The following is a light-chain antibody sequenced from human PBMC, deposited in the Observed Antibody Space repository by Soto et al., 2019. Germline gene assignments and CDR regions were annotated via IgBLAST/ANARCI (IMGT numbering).Light chain of an antibody. V-gene: IGKV3-20*01. J-gene: IGKJ4*01. CDR1: QNVNNR. CDR3: QQANSFPLT. Sequence: EILLTQSPGSLSVFPGERASLSCRASQNVNNRLAWYQQKAGQAPRLLISGASSRATGIPDRFSGSGSGTDFTLTISRLESDDFATYYCQQANSFPLTFGGGTRVEI. CDR2: GAS.